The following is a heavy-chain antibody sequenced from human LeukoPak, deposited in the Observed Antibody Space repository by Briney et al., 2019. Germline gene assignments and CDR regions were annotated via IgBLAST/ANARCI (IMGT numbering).Heavy chain of an antibody. V-gene: IGHV3-23*01. J-gene: IGHJ4*02. CDR3: AKAWSGSYSHIDY. Sequence: GGSLRLSCAASGFTFSSHAMSWVRQAPGKGLEWVSVISGSGGSTYYPDSVKGRFTISRDNSKNTLYLQMNSLRAEDTAVYYCAKAWSGSYSHIDYWGQGTLVTVSS. CDR2: ISGSGGST. D-gene: IGHD1-26*01. CDR1: GFTFSSHA.